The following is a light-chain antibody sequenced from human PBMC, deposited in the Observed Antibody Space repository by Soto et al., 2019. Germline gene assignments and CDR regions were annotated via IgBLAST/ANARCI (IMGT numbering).Light chain of an antibody. J-gene: IGLJ1*01. V-gene: IGLV2-14*03. CDR1: SSDVGGYNF. CDR3: SSHTSSRTLV. CDR2: DVT. Sequence: QSVLTQPASVSGSPGQSIAISCTGTSSDVGGYNFVSWYQHHPGKAPKLLIYDVTYRPSGVSDRFSASKSGNTASLTISGLQTEDEADYYCSSHTSSRTLVFETGTKVTVL.